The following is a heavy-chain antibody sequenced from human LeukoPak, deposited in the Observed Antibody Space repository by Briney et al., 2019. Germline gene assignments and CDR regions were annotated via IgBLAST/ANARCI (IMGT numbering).Heavy chain of an antibody. D-gene: IGHD6-19*01. Sequence: GGSLRLSCAASGFTFSSYSMNWVRQAPGKVLEWVSSISSSSSYIYYADSVKGRFTISRDNAKKSLYLQMNSLRAEDTAVYYCARGGAVAPKFNFDYWGQGTLVTVSS. CDR3: ARGGAVAPKFNFDY. J-gene: IGHJ4*02. CDR2: ISSSSSYI. V-gene: IGHV3-21*01. CDR1: GFTFSSYS.